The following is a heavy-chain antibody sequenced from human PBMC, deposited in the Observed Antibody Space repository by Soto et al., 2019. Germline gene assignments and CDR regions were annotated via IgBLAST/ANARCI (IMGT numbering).Heavy chain of an antibody. V-gene: IGHV1-2*04. Sequence: GAPVKVSCKASCYTLTPHYMHWGRQAPGQGLEWMGWINPNSGGTNYAQKFQGWVTMTRDTSISTAYMELSRLRSDDTAVYYCARGQVSHYYYYYMDVWGKGTTVTVSS. CDR2: INPNSGGT. J-gene: IGHJ6*03. CDR1: CYTLTPHY. CDR3: ARGQVSHYYYYYMDV.